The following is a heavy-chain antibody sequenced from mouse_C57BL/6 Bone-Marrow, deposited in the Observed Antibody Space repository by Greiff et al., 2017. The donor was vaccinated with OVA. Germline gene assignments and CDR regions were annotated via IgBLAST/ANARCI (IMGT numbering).Heavy chain of an antibody. CDR1: GYSFTGYY. Sequence: VQLQQSGPELVKPGASVKISCKASGYSFTGYYMNWVKQSPEKSLEWIGEFNPSTGGTTYNQKFKAKATLTVEKSSSTAYMQLKSLTSEDSAVYYCARSNGIYYGSSYRYFDVWGTGTTVTVSS. J-gene: IGHJ1*03. CDR2: FNPSTGGT. D-gene: IGHD1-1*01. V-gene: IGHV1-42*01. CDR3: ARSNGIYYGSSYRYFDV.